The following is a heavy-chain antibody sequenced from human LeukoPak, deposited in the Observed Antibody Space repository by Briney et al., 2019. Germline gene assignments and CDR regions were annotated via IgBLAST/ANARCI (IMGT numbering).Heavy chain of an antibody. CDR3: AKVLRYFDWLSSFDY. D-gene: IGHD3-9*01. V-gene: IGHV3-23*01. CDR1: GFTFSSYA. Sequence: GGSLRLSCAASGFTFSSYAMSWVRQAPGKGLEWVSAISGSGGSTYYADSVKGRFTISRDSSKNTLYLQMNSLRAEDTAVYYCAKVLRYFDWLSSFDYWGQGTLVTVSS. CDR2: ISGSGGST. J-gene: IGHJ4*02.